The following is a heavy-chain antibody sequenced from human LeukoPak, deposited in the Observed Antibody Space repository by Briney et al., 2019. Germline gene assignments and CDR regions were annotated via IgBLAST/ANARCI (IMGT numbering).Heavy chain of an antibody. D-gene: IGHD3-22*01. CDR2: IIPILGIA. J-gene: IGHJ4*02. CDR1: GGTFSSYA. CDR3: ASSYYYDSSGYLDY. Sequence: ASVKVSCKASGGTFSSYAISWVRQAPGQGLEWMGRIIPILGIANYAQKFQGRVTITADKSTSTAYMELSSLRSEDTAVYYCASSYYYDSSGYLDYWGQGTLVTVSS. V-gene: IGHV1-69*04.